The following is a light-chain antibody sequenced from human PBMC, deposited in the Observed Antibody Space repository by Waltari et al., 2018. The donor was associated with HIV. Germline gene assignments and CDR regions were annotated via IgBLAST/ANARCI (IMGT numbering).Light chain of an antibody. J-gene: IGLJ3*02. CDR3: AAWDDSLSGWV. CDR1: SSNIGSNY. Sequence: GQRVTISCSGSSSNIGSNYVYWYQQLPGTAPKLLIYRNNQRPSGVPDRFSGSKSGTSASLAISGLRSEDEADYYCAAWDDSLSGWVFGGGTKLTVL. V-gene: IGLV1-47*01. CDR2: RNN.